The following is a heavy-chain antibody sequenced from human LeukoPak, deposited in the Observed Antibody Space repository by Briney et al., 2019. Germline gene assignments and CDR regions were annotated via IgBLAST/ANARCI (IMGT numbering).Heavy chain of an antibody. CDR2: IYHSGST. CDR1: GYSISSGYY. Sequence: PSETLSLTCTVSGYSISSGYYWGWIRQPPGKGLECIGNIYHSGSTYYNPSLKSRVTISVDTSKNQFSLKLSSVTAADTAVYYCARRTNYYDTSGYHNWFDPWGQGTLVTVSS. V-gene: IGHV4-38-2*02. CDR3: ARRTNYYDTSGYHNWFDP. J-gene: IGHJ5*02. D-gene: IGHD3-22*01.